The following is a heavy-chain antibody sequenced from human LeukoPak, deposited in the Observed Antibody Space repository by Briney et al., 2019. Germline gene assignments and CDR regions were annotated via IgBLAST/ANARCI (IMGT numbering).Heavy chain of an antibody. CDR2: ISGSGGST. J-gene: IGHJ2*01. V-gene: IGHV3-23*01. CDR3: AKSGETYYYGSGSYSWTLPGYWYFDL. Sequence: GGSLRLSCAASGFTFSIYAMSWVRQAPGKGLEWVSAISGSGGSTYYADSVKGRFTISRDNSKNTLYLQMNSLRAEDTAVYYCAKSGETYYYGSGSYSWTLPGYWYFDLWGRGTLVTVSS. D-gene: IGHD3-10*01. CDR1: GFTFSIYA.